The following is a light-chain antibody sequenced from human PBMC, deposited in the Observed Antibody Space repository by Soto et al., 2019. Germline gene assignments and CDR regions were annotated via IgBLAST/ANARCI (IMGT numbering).Light chain of an antibody. J-gene: IGKJ2*01. V-gene: IGKV1-5*01. Sequence: DIQMTQSPSTLSASVGDRVTITCRASQSISVYLAWYQQRPREAPKLLIYGGSSLESGVPSRFSGSGSGTEFTLTISSLQPTDFATYYCHQYATSSHTFGQGTKVDIK. CDR2: GGS. CDR1: QSISVY. CDR3: HQYATSSHT.